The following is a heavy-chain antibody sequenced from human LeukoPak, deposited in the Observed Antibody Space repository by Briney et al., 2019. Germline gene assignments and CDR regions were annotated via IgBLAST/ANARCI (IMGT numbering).Heavy chain of an antibody. D-gene: IGHD5-18*01. CDR1: GGSFSAYY. CDR2: INHSGSS. CDR3: APRGDIEHSYVYGKWFDP. J-gene: IGHJ5*02. Sequence: SETLSLTCAVYGGSFSAYYWTWIRQPPEKGLEWIGEINHSGSSNYNSSLRSRVTISVDTSYKQFSLRLSSVTAADTAVYYCAPRGDIEHSYVYGKWFDPWGQGTRVTVSS. V-gene: IGHV4-34*01.